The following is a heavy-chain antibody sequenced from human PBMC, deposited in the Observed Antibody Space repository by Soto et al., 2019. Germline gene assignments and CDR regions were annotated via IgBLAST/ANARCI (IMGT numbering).Heavy chain of an antibody. D-gene: IGHD2-15*01. CDR3: ARVRGGGSEYFFDY. J-gene: IGHJ4*02. CDR1: GYTFTRYN. V-gene: IGHV1-46*01. CDR2: INPSGGTT. Sequence: QVQLVQYGAEVKKPGDSMKVSFKASGYTFTRYNVHWVRQAPGQGLEWMAIINPSGGTTYYVQKFEGRVTLTTDTSTSTVYMELSSLRSDDTAVYYCARVRGGGSEYFFDYWGQGTLVTVSS.